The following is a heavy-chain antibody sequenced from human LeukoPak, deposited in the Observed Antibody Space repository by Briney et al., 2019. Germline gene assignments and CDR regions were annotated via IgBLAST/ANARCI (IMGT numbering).Heavy chain of an antibody. CDR2: MNPNSGNT. CDR1: GYTFTSYD. V-gene: IGHV1-8*01. D-gene: IGHD3-10*01. CDR3: ARGDRGEYNWFDP. J-gene: IGHJ5*02. Sequence: ASVKVSCKASGYTFTSYDINWVRQATGQGLEWMGWMNPNSGNTGYAQKFQGRVTMTRDMSTSTVYMELSSLRSEDTAVYYCARGDRGEYNWFDPWGQGTLVTVSS.